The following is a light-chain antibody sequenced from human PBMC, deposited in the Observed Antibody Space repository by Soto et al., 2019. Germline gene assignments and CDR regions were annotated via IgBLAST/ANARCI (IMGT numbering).Light chain of an antibody. J-gene: IGKJ4*01. CDR2: AAS. V-gene: IGKV1-27*01. CDR3: QKYDGVPPT. CDR1: QGISNS. Sequence: DIQMTQSPSSLSASVGDRVTITCRASQGISNSLAWYQQKPGKVPKLLIYAASTLQSGVPSRFSGSGSGTDFTLSISSLQPEDVASYYCQKYDGVPPTFGGETKVEIK.